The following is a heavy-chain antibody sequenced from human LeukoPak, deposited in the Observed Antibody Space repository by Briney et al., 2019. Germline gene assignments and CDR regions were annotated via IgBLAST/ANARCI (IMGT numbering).Heavy chain of an antibody. CDR1: GFTFDDYA. CDR2: INWNSDTI. Sequence: PGGSLRLSCAASGFTFDDYAMHWVRQVPGKGLEWVSGINWNSDTIKYADSVKGRFTISRDNAKNSLYLQMSSLRVEDTAVYYCTRDPRHFDSCGQGTLVTVSS. J-gene: IGHJ5*01. D-gene: IGHD6-6*01. V-gene: IGHV3-9*01. CDR3: TRDPRHFDS.